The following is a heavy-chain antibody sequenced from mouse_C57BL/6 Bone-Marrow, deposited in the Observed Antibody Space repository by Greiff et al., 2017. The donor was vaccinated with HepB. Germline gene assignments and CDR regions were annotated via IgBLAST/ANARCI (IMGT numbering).Heavy chain of an antibody. CDR2: IYPGNSDT. CDR1: GYTFTSYW. V-gene: IGHV1-5*01. J-gene: IGHJ2*01. D-gene: IGHD1-1*01. Sequence: VQLQQSGTVLARPGASVKMSCKTSGYTFTSYWMHWVKQRPGQGLEWIGAIYPGNSDTSYNQKFKGKAKLTAVTSASTAYMELSSLTNEDSAVYYCTRNGFWGTTNYFDYWGQGTTLTVSS. CDR3: TRNGFWGTTNYFDY.